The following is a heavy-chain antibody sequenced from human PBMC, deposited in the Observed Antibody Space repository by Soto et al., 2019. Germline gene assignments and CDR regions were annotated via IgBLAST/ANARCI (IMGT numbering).Heavy chain of an antibody. Sequence: EVQLVESGGGLVKPGGSLRLSCAASGFTFSNAWMSWVRQAPGKGLEWVGRIKSKTDGGTTDYAAPVKGRFTISRDDSKNTLYLQMNSLKTEDTAVYYCTAFLLVVVAATPVNYWGQGTLVTVSS. V-gene: IGHV3-15*01. J-gene: IGHJ4*02. D-gene: IGHD2-15*01. CDR3: TAFLLVVVAATPVNY. CDR1: GFTFSNAW. CDR2: IKSKTDGGTT.